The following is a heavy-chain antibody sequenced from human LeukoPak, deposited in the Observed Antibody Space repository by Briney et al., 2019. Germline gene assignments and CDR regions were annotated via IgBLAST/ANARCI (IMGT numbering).Heavy chain of an antibody. CDR3: APLDAGPAFDI. V-gene: IGHV3-23*01. CDR2: ISGSGGST. CDR1: GFTVSSNY. Sequence: GGSLRLSCAASGFTVSSNYMSWVRQAPGKGLEWVSAISGSGGSTYYADSVKGRFTISRDNSKNTLYLQMNSLRAEDTAVYYCAPLDAGPAFDIWGQGTMVTVSS. J-gene: IGHJ3*02.